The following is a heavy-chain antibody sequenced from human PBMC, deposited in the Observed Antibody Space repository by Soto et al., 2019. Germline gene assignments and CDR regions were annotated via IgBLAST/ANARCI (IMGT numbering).Heavy chain of an antibody. Sequence: GASVKVSCKTSGYTFTDHYIHWVRQAPGQGLEWMGWINPNSGGTKYAQKFQAWVSMTTDTSIGTAYMELSRLRFDDTAMYYCAKGFRDFSYALDVWGPGTTVTVSS. J-gene: IGHJ6*02. V-gene: IGHV1-2*04. D-gene: IGHD3-10*01. CDR2: INPNSGGT. CDR1: GYTFTDHY. CDR3: AKGFRDFSYALDV.